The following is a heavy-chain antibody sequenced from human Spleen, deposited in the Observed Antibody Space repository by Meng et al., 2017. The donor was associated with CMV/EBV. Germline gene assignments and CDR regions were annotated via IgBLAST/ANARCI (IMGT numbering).Heavy chain of an antibody. V-gene: IGHV3-21*01. CDR1: GFNFDDNG. Sequence: GGSLRLSCAASGFNFDDNGMSWVRQAPGKGLEWVSSISSSSSYIYYADSVKGRFTISRDNAKNSLYLQMNSLRAEDTAVYYCATPSSPDGYWGQGTLVTVSS. D-gene: IGHD1-14*01. CDR2: ISSSSSYI. CDR3: ATPSSPDGY. J-gene: IGHJ4*02.